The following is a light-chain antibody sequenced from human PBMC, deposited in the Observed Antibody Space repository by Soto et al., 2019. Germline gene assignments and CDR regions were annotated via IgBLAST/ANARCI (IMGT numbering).Light chain of an antibody. CDR1: QSVSSN. CDR3: QQYNNWPTWT. J-gene: IGKJ1*01. V-gene: IGKV3-15*01. Sequence: EIVMTQSPATLSVSPGERVTLSCRASQSVSSNLAWYPQKPGQAPMLLIYGASTRATGIPARFSGSGSGTDFTLTISSLQSEDFAVYYCQQYNNWPTWTFGQGTKVEIK. CDR2: GAS.